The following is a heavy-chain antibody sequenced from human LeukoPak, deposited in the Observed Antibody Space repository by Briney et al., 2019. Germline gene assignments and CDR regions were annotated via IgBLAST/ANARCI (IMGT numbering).Heavy chain of an antibody. CDR2: IYYSGST. D-gene: IGHD6-19*01. CDR1: GGSISSSSYY. Sequence: KPSETLSLTCTVSGGSISSSSYYWGWIRQPPGKGLEWIGSIYYSGSTYYNPSLKSRVTISVDTSKNQFSLKLSSVTAADTAVYYCARHYDSSGGGSFDPWGQGTLVTVSP. J-gene: IGHJ5*02. V-gene: IGHV4-39*01. CDR3: ARHYDSSGGGSFDP.